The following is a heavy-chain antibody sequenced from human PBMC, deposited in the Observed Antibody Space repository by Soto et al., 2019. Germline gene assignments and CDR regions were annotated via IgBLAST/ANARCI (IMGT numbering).Heavy chain of an antibody. Sequence: EASVKVSCKASGYTFTSYGISWVRQAPGQGLEWMGWISAYNGNTNYAQKLQGRVTMTTDTSTSTAYMELRSLRSDDTAVYYCARDVGPPSYYGMDVWGQGTTVTVSS. D-gene: IGHD1-26*01. V-gene: IGHV1-18*01. CDR3: ARDVGPPSYYGMDV. CDR1: GYTFTSYG. CDR2: ISAYNGNT. J-gene: IGHJ6*02.